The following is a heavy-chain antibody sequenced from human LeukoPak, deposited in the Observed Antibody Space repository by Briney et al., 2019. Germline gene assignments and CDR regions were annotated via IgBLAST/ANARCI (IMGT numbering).Heavy chain of an antibody. CDR3: AKAKGSGSYYNVRTPYYFDY. D-gene: IGHD3-10*01. CDR1: GFTFSSYA. CDR2: ISGSGGST. Sequence: GGSLRLSCAASGFTFSSYAMSWVRQAPGKGLEWVSAISGSGGSTYYADSVKGRFTISRDNSKNTLYLQMNSLRAEDTAVYYCAKAKGSGSYYNVRTPYYFDYWGQGTLVTVSS. J-gene: IGHJ4*02. V-gene: IGHV3-23*01.